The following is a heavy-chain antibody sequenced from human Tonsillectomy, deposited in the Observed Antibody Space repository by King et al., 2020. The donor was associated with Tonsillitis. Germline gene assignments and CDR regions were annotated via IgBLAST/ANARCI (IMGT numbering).Heavy chain of an antibody. CDR1: GGSISSSSYY. D-gene: IGHD6-13*01. J-gene: IGHJ5*02. Sequence: MQLQESGPGLVKPSETLSLTCTVSGGSISSSSYYWGWIRQPPGKGLEWIGSIYYSGSTYYNPSLKSRVTISVDTSKNPFSLKLSSVTAAATAVYYCAVLLVSSWADWFDPWGQGTLVTVSS. CDR2: IYYSGST. CDR3: AVLLVSSWADWFDP. V-gene: IGHV4-39*07.